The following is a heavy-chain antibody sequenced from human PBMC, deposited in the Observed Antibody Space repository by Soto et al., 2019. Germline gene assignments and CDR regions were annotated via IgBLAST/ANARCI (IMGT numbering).Heavy chain of an antibody. CDR3: ARHKGGDSSCLDS. J-gene: IGHJ4*02. D-gene: IGHD3-22*01. CDR2: VYYTGTT. V-gene: IGHV4-59*08. CDR1: GGSITNYY. Sequence: SETLSLTCSVSGGSITNYYWSWIRQAPGKGQEWIGYVYYTGTTKYNPSLRSRVTISLGTATDQFSLNLSSVTAADTAVYFCARHKGGDSSCLDSWGEGALVTVSS.